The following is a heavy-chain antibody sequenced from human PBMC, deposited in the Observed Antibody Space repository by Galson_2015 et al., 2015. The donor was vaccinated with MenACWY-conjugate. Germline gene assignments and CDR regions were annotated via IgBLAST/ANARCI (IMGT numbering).Heavy chain of an antibody. V-gene: IGHV3-30*03. CDR3: ARVLSSGWTRQFDY. J-gene: IGHJ4*02. CDR2: ISYDGNYK. Sequence: SLRLSCAASGFTFSHYGMHWVRQAPGKGLEWVTAISYDGNYKYYADSVKGRFTISRDNSKNTVSLQMNGLTTEDTAVYFCARVLSSGWTRQFDYWGQGTLVAVSS. D-gene: IGHD6-19*01. CDR1: GFTFSHYG.